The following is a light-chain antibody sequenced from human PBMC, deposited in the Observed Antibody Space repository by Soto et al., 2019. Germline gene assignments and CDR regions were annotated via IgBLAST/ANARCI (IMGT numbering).Light chain of an antibody. V-gene: IGKV3-15*01. Sequence: EIVMTQSPAILSVSPGGRATLSCRASQSVSSNLAWYQQKPGQAPRLLVYGASTRATGIPARFSGSGSGTEFTLTINSLQSEDFAVYYCQQYNNWPETFDQGTKVEIK. CDR1: QSVSSN. CDR2: GAS. CDR3: QQYNNWPET. J-gene: IGKJ1*01.